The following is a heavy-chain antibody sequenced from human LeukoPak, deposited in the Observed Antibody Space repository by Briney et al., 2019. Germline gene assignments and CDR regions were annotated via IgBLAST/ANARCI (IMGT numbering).Heavy chain of an antibody. CDR3: AVWELHRNDAFDI. J-gene: IGHJ3*02. V-gene: IGHV1-46*01. D-gene: IGHD1-26*01. Sequence: ASVKVSCKASGYTFTSYYMHWVRQAPGQGLEWMGIINPSGGSTSYAQKFQGRVTMTRDTSTSTVCMELSSLRSEDTAVYYCAVWELHRNDAFDIWGQGTMVTVSS. CDR2: INPSGGST. CDR1: GYTFTSYY.